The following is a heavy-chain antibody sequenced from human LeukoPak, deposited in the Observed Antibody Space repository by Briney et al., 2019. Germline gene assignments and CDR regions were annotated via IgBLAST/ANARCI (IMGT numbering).Heavy chain of an antibody. Sequence: SETLSLTCAVYGGSFSGYYWSWIRQPPGKGLEWIGEINHSGSTNYNPSLKSRVTISVDTSKNQFSLKLSSVTAADTAVYYCARGRIITIFGVANFDYWGQGTLLTVSS. CDR3: ARGRIITIFGVANFDY. V-gene: IGHV4-34*01. D-gene: IGHD3-3*01. J-gene: IGHJ4*02. CDR2: INHSGST. CDR1: GGSFSGYY.